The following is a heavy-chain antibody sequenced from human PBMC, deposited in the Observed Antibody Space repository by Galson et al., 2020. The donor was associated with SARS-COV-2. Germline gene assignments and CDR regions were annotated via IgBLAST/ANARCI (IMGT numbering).Heavy chain of an antibody. D-gene: IGHD7-27*01. CDR3: ATLTGDDSDYFDY. CDR2: INPKSGGA. CDR1: GYTFTDYY. V-gene: IGHV1-2*06. J-gene: IGHJ4*02. Sequence: ASVKVSCKASGYTFTDYYVDWVRQAPGQGLEWMGRINPKSGGANYAQRFQGRVTMTRDTSITTAYMGLRRLRSDDTAVYYCATLTGDDSDYFDYWGQGALVTVSS.